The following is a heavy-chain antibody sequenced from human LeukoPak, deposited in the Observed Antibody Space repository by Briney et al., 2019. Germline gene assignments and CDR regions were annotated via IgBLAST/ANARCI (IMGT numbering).Heavy chain of an antibody. V-gene: IGHV3-74*01. CDR3: SRDPRILDY. CDR2: INTDGSST. CDR1: GFTFSSYW. Sequence: GGSLRLSCAASGFTFSSYWMHWVRQAPGKGLVWVSRINTDGSSTSYADSVKGRFTISRDNAKNSLHLQMNSLRAEDTAVYYCSRDPRILDYWGQGTLVTVSS. D-gene: IGHD2-15*01. J-gene: IGHJ4*02.